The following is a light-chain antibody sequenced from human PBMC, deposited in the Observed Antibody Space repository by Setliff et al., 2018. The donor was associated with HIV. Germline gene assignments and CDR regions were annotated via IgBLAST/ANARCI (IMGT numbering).Light chain of an antibody. CDR3: HVWDSSSDVV. V-gene: IGLV3-21*03. J-gene: IGLJ2*01. Sequence: SYELTQSPSLSVAPGKTARITMGGNNIASKAVHWYQQKPGQAPVVVVFDDTDRPSGIPERFSGSNSGNTATLTISGVEAGDEADYYCHVWDSSSDVVFGGGTK. CDR1: NIASKA. CDR2: DDT.